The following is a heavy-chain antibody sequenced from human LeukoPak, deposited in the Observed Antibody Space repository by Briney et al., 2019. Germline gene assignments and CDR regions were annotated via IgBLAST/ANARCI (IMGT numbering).Heavy chain of an antibody. CDR3: ARRASGRYSSFDY. D-gene: IGHD3-10*01. Sequence: GPSMNLSCKASGYTFNIYYMHCVRQPPGQGLEWMGVINPSGGATSYAQTFQGRATMTRDTSTRPVYMDLSSLRSADTGVYDCARRASGRYSSFDYWGQGNLVTV. V-gene: IGHV1-46*02. J-gene: IGHJ4*02. CDR2: INPSGGAT. CDR1: GYTFNIYY.